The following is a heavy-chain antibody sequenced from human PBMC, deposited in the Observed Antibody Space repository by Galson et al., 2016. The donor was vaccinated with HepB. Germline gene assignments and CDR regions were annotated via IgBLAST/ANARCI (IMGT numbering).Heavy chain of an antibody. V-gene: IGHV3-23*01. J-gene: IGHJ4*02. CDR3: AKGREFEWALPASFDY. CDR1: GFTFTNYA. Sequence: SLRLSCAASGFTFTNYAMNWVRQAPGKGLEWVSPISGSGASTYYADSVKGRFTISRDNSKNTLFLQMNSLRAADTALYYCAKGREFEWALPASFDYGGQGTLLTVSS. D-gene: IGHD1-26*01. CDR2: ISGSGAST.